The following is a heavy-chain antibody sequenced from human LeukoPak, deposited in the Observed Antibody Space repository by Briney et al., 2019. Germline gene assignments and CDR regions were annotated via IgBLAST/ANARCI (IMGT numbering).Heavy chain of an antibody. CDR2: IYHGGST. CDR3: ARVRLWFGDHLDDY. J-gene: IGHJ4*02. Sequence: SETLSLTCTVSGGSISSSSYYWGWIRPPPGKGLEWIGSIYHGGSTYYNPSLKSRITMSVDTSKNWFSLRLASVAAADTAVYYCARVRLWFGDHLDDYWGQGTLVTVSS. V-gene: IGHV4-39*01. D-gene: IGHD3-10*01. CDR1: GGSISSSSYY.